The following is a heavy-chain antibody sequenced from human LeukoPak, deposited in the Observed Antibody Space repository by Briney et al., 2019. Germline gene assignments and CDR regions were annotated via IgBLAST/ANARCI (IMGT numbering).Heavy chain of an antibody. CDR1: GGSISSYY. CDR2: IYYSGST. J-gene: IGHJ6*02. CDR3: ARAHLAAAGPPYYYYYGMDV. D-gene: IGHD6-13*01. V-gene: IGHV4-59*01. Sequence: PSETLSLTCTVSGGSISSYYWSWIRQPPGKGLEWIGYIYYSGSTNYNPSLKSRVTISVDTSKNQFSLKLSSVIAADTAVYYCARAHLAAAGPPYYYYYGMDVWGQGTTVTVSS.